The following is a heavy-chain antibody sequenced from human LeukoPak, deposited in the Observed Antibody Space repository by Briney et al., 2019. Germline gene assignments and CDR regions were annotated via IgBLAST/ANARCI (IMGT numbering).Heavy chain of an antibody. CDR2: VSANGFGT. Sequence: GGSLRLSCAASGFTFSSYAMGWVRQAPVKGLEWISAVSANGFGTYYTDSIKGRFTVSRDNSQNTLYLHMIGLRVEDTAIYYCAKARRDGNDPQLFDYWGQGTLVTVSS. D-gene: IGHD5-24*01. CDR3: AKARRDGNDPQLFDY. J-gene: IGHJ4*02. V-gene: IGHV3-23*01. CDR1: GFTFSSYA.